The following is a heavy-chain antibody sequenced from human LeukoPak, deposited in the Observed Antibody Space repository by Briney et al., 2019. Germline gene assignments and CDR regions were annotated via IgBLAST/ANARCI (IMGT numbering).Heavy chain of an antibody. CDR3: ARNRGYTYDYDSFDP. D-gene: IGHD5-18*01. CDR2: ITYDGSEM. J-gene: IGHJ5*02. V-gene: IGHV3-30*19. CDR1: GFTFSSYG. Sequence: GGSLRLSCAASGFTFSSYGMYWVRQAPGKGLECVAFITYDGSEMYYADSVKGRFTISRGNSRDTLYLQVNSLRGDDTAIYYCARNRGYTYDYDSFDPWGQGTLVTVSS.